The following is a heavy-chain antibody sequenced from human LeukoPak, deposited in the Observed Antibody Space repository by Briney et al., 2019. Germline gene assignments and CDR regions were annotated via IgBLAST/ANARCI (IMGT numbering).Heavy chain of an antibody. CDR2: IYSGDTT. J-gene: IGHJ4*02. V-gene: IGHV3-66*01. D-gene: IGHD3-10*01. CDR3: ASILRSSSGYYFDY. CDR1: GFTVSTNY. Sequence: GGSLTLSCAASGFTVSTNYMSWVRQAPGKGLEWVSVIYSGDTTFYADSVRGKFTISRDNSKNKLYLQVNSLRAEDTAVYYCASILRSSSGYYFDYWGQGTLVTVSS.